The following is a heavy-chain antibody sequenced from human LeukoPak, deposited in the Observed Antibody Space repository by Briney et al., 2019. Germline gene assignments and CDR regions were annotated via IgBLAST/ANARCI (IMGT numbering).Heavy chain of an antibody. J-gene: IGHJ4*02. D-gene: IGHD6-13*01. CDR3: ARERSAAAAGPFDY. CDR2: ISYDGSNK. V-gene: IGHV3-30-3*01. CDR1: GFTFSSYA. Sequence: GGSLRLSCAASGFTFSSYAMSWVRQAPGKGLEWVAVISYDGSNKYYADSVKGRFTISRDNSKNTLYLQMNSLRAEDTAVYYCARERSAAAAGPFDYWGQGTLVTVSS.